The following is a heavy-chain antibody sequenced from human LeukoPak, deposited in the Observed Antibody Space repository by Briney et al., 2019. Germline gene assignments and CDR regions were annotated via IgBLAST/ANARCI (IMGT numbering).Heavy chain of an antibody. CDR3: AKDRHQVVAATQEYFQH. V-gene: IGHV3-48*03. CDR2: ISSSGSTI. D-gene: IGHD2-15*01. CDR1: GFTFSSYE. Sequence: GGSLRLSCAASGFTFSSYEMNWVRQAPGKGLEWVSYISSSGSTIYYADSVKGRFTISRDNSKNTLYLQMNSLRAEDTAVYYCAKDRHQVVAATQEYFQHWGQGTLVTVSS. J-gene: IGHJ1*01.